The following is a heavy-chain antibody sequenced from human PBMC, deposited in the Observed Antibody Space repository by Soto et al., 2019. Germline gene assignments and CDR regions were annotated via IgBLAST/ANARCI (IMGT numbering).Heavy chain of an antibody. D-gene: IGHD3-10*01. CDR3: ARGATYYYGSGSPTVFDY. Sequence: ASVKVSCKASGYTFTSYAMHWVRQAPGQRLEWMGWINAGNGNTKYSQKFQGRVTITRDTSASTAYMELSSLRSEDTAVYYCARGATYYYGSGSPTVFDYWGQGTLVTVSS. V-gene: IGHV1-3*01. CDR1: GYTFTSYA. CDR2: INAGNGNT. J-gene: IGHJ4*02.